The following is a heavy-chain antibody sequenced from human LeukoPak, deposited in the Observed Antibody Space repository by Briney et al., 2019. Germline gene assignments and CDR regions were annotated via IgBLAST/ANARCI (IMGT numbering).Heavy chain of an antibody. CDR3: ARGARQLPETLDFDY. D-gene: IGHD2-2*01. V-gene: IGHV4-34*01. J-gene: IGHJ4*02. CDR2: INHSGST. CDR1: GGSFGGYY. Sequence: PSETLSLTCAVYGGSFGGYYWSWIRQPPGKGLEWIGEINHSGSTNYNPSLKSRVTISVDTSKNQFSLKLSSVTTADTAVYYCARGARQLPETLDFDYWGQGTLDTVSS.